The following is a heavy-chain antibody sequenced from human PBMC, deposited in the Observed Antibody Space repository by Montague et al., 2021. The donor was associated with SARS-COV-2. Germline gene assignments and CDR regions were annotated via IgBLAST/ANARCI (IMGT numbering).Heavy chain of an antibody. V-gene: IGHV4-39*01. D-gene: IGHD6-19*01. J-gene: IGHJ4*02. Sequence: SETLSLTCTVSGGSISSSSYYWACIRQPPGKGLEWIGSIYNSGSTYYNPSLRSRVIISVDTSKNQFSLNLSSVTAADTAVYYCATLKHPSGCCPEPFDFWGQGTLLTVSS. CDR3: ATLKHPSGCCPEPFDF. CDR2: IYNSGST. CDR1: GGSISSSSYY.